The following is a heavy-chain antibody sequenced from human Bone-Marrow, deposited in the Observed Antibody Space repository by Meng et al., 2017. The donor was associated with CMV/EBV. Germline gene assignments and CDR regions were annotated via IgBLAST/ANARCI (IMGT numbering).Heavy chain of an antibody. D-gene: IGHD3-10*01. CDR3: TTDYGSGSSRRQGYYGMDV. J-gene: IGHJ6*02. V-gene: IGHV3-15*01. Sequence: GESLKISCAASGFTFSNAWMSWVRQAPGKGLEWVGRIKSKTDGGTTDYAAPVKGRFTISRGDSKNTLYLQMNSLKTEDTAVYYCTTDYGSGSSRRQGYYGMDVWGQGTTVTVSS. CDR2: IKSKTDGGTT. CDR1: GFTFSNAW.